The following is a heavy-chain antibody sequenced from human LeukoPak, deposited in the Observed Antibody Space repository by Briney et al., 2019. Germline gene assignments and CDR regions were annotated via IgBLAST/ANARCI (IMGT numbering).Heavy chain of an antibody. J-gene: IGHJ4*02. CDR1: GFTFSTYA. CDR2: ISGNGGST. D-gene: IGHD3-10*01. Sequence: GGSLRLSCAASGFTFSTYAMSWVRQAPGKGLEWVSSISGNGGSTYYADSVEGRFTISRDNSKNTLYLHLHSLRAEDTAVYYCAKDGLWLGESQYYFEYWGQGTLVTVSS. V-gene: IGHV3-23*01. CDR3: AKDGLWLGESQYYFEY.